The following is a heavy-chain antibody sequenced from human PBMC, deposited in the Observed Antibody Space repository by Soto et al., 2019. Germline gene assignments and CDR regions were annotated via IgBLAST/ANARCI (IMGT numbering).Heavy chain of an antibody. J-gene: IGHJ6*02. CDR1: GYTFTGYY. Sequence: QVQLVQSGADVKTPGASVRVSCKASGYTFTGYYVHWVREAPGQGLEWMGWINPETGGTSYAQKVQGRVTLSRDPSINTAYLELSRLRFDDAAVYFCARERYQVISDGMDVWGQGTTVTVSS. CDR2: INPETGGT. CDR3: ARERYQVISDGMDV. D-gene: IGHD2-2*01. V-gene: IGHV1-2*02.